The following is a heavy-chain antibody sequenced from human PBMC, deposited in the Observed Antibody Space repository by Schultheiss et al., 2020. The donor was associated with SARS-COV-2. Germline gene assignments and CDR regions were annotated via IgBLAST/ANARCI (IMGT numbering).Heavy chain of an antibody. V-gene: IGHV4-34*01. CDR3: ARSPYYDFWSGHRHYFDY. CDR1: GGSFSGYY. D-gene: IGHD3-3*01. J-gene: IGHJ4*02. CDR2: INHSGST. Sequence: SETLSLTCAVYGGSFSGYYWSWIRQPPGKGLEWIGEINHSGSTNYNPSLKSRVTMSVDTSKNQFSLKLSSVTAADTAVYYCARSPYYDFWSGHRHYFDYWGQGTLVTVSS.